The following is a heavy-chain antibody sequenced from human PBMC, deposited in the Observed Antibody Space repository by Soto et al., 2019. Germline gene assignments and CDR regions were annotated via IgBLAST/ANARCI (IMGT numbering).Heavy chain of an antibody. J-gene: IGHJ4*02. CDR3: GIDGGYGAGSYLDY. Sequence: QVQLVQSGAEVKRPGASVKVSCKASNYMFRSYGISWVRQAPGQGLEWVGWISAFNGNTEYPQNLQGRVTMTTDTSTSTAYMELRTLRSDDSAVYYCGIDGGYGAGSYLDYWGQGTPVTVSS. CDR2: ISAFNGNT. V-gene: IGHV1-18*01. D-gene: IGHD3-10*01. CDR1: NYMFRSYG.